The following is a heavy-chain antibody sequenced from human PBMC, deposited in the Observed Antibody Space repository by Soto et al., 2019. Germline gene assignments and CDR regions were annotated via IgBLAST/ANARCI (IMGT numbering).Heavy chain of an antibody. CDR1: GGTFSSYR. J-gene: IGHJ4*02. CDR3: VRDSGAKLSSS. CDR2: IVPIYLTA. V-gene: IGHV1-69*01. D-gene: IGHD6-13*01. Sequence: SVKFRCKASGGTFSSYRINLVRQAPGQGLEWVGGIVPIYLTADYAQKFQGRVTITADESARTSYMELRSLKSQDTAVYYCVRDSGAKLSSSWGQGTLVTVSS.